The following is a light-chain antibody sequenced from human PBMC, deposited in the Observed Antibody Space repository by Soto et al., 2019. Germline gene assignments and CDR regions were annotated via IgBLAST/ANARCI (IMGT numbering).Light chain of an antibody. V-gene: IGKV3-20*01. CDR2: AAS. Sequence: EIVLTQSPGTLSLSPGERATLSCRASQNLSSGYLAWYQQKPGQAPRILIYAASSRATGIPDRFSGSGSGTDFSLTISRLLPEDFAVYYCQQYDTSPRTFGQGTKVDI. J-gene: IGKJ1*01. CDR1: QNLSSGY. CDR3: QQYDTSPRT.